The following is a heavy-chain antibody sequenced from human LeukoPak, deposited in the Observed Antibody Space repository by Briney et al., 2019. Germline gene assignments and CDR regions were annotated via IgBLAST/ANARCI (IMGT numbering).Heavy chain of an antibody. CDR1: GYTFTSYD. CDR2: MNPNSGNT. Sequence: GASVKGSCKASGYTFTSYDINWVRQATGQGREWMGWMNPNSGNTGYAQKFQGRVTMTRNTSISTAYMELSSLRSEDTAVYYCARGRITVGATVYWGQGTLVTVSS. V-gene: IGHV1-8*01. CDR3: ARGRITVGATVY. D-gene: IGHD1-26*01. J-gene: IGHJ4*02.